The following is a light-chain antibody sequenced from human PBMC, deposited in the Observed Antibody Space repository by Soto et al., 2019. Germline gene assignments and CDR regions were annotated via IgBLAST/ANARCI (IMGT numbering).Light chain of an antibody. CDR1: QGISSA. Sequence: AIQLTQSPSSLSASVGDRVTITCRASQGISSAVAWYQQKPGKTPKLLIYDAFILESGVPSRFSGSGSGTDFSLTISSLQPEDFATYYCQQFNGYPRSFGQGTKLEIK. CDR3: QQFNGYPRS. J-gene: IGKJ2*01. CDR2: DAF. V-gene: IGKV1-13*02.